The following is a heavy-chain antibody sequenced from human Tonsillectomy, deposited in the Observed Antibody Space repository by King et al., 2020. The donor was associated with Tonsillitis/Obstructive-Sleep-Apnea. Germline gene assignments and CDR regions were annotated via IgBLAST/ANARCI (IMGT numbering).Heavy chain of an antibody. CDR2: IIPILDIA. V-gene: IGHV1-69*04. CDR1: GGTFRSYA. Sequence: GQLVQSGAEVKKPGSSVKVSCKASGGTFRSYAISWVRQAPGQGLEWMGRIIPILDIANYAQKFQGRVTIIADKSTSTAYMELSSLRSEDTAVYYCARSFGVEPSSYDAFDIWGQGTMVTVSS. CDR3: ARSFGVEPSSYDAFDI. J-gene: IGHJ3*02. D-gene: IGHD3-3*01.